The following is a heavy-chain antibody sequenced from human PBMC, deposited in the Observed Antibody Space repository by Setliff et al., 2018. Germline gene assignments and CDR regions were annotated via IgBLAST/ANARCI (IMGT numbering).Heavy chain of an antibody. CDR1: GGTFSNYG. Sequence: SVKVSCKASGGTFSNYGISWVRQAPGQGLEWMGGTIPIFGTTDYAQKFQGRVTIITDDSTSTAYMELSSLTSEDTAVYFCARGSRGFDYWGQGALVTVSS. J-gene: IGHJ4*02. V-gene: IGHV1-69*05. CDR3: ARGSRGFDY. CDR2: TIPIFGTT.